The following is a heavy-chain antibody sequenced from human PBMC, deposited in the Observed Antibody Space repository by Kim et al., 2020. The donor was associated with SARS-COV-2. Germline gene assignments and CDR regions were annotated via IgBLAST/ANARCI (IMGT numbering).Heavy chain of an antibody. V-gene: IGHV4-31*02. D-gene: IGHD5-12*01. Sequence: HYNPSPKARVTISVETSKNQFSLKLSSVTAADTAVYYCARGLDGYNDYWGQGTLVTVSS. J-gene: IGHJ4*02. CDR3: ARGLDGYNDY.